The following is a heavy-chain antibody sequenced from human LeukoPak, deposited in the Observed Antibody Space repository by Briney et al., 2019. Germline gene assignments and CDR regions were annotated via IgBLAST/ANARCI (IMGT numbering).Heavy chain of an antibody. CDR2: INPNSGGT. Sequence: ASVKVSCKASGYTFTGCYMHWVRQAPGQGLEWVGWINPNSGGTNYAQKFQGRVTMTRDTSISTAYMELGRLRSDDTAVYYCKLERRGEWVFDYWGQGTLVTVSS. CDR3: KLERRGEWVFDY. CDR1: GYTFTGCY. D-gene: IGHD1-1*01. V-gene: IGHV1-2*02. J-gene: IGHJ4*02.